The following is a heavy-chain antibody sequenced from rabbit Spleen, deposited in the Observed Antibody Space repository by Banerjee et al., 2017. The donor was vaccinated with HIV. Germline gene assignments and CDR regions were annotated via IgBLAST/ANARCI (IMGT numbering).Heavy chain of an antibody. CDR2: IASGSGST. J-gene: IGHJ4*01. D-gene: IGHD4-1*01. Sequence: QEQLEESGGDLVKPEGSLTLTCTASGFTFSSGQYMCWVRQARGKGLEWIGCIASGSGSTYYASWTKGRFTITRSTSLNTVTLQMTRLTDADTATYFCARDLTDAIGWNFGWWGPGTLVTVS. CDR3: ARDLTDAIGWNFGW. CDR1: GFTFSSGQY. V-gene: IGHV1S45*01.